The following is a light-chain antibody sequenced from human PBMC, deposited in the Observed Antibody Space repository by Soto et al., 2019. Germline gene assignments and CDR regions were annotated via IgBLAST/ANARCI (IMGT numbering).Light chain of an antibody. Sequence: SYELTQPPSVSVAPGQTATITCGGNNIGSKSVHWYQQKSGQAPVLVVYDDSGRPSGIPERFSGSNSGNTATLTINRVEAGDEADYYCQVWDSPSDHYVFAPGTKVTVL. CDR3: QVWDSPSDHYV. CDR2: DDS. V-gene: IGLV3-21*02. CDR1: NIGSKS. J-gene: IGLJ1*01.